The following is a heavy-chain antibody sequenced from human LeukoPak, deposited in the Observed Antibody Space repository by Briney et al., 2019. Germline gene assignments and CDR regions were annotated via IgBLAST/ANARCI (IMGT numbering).Heavy chain of an antibody. V-gene: IGHV1-18*01. CDR1: GYTFTSYG. Sequence: ASVKVSCKASGYTFTSYGISWVRQAPGQGLEWMGWISAYNGNTNYAQKLQGRVTMTTDTSTSTAYVELRSLRSDDTAVYYCARAPREEYQLLSRVSWFDPWGQGTLVTVSS. D-gene: IGHD2-2*01. J-gene: IGHJ5*02. CDR3: ARAPREEYQLLSRVSWFDP. CDR2: ISAYNGNT.